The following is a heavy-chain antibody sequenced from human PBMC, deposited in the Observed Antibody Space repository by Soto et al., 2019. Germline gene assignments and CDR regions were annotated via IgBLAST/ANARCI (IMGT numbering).Heavy chain of an antibody. CDR3: ARYVPPPIAAAGAFDY. D-gene: IGHD6-13*01. CDR2: IYDSGST. J-gene: IGHJ4*02. CDR1: GGSISSSSYY. Sequence: QLQLQESGPGLVKPSETLSLTCTVSGGSISSSSYYWGWIRQPPGKGLAWIGSIYDSGSTYYNPSLKSRVTIPGDTSTNQFSLKLSSVTAAEKVVYYCARYVPPPIAAAGAFDYWGQGTLVTVSS. V-gene: IGHV4-39*01.